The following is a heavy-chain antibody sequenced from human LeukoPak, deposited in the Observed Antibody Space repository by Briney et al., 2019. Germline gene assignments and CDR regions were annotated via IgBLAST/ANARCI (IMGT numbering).Heavy chain of an antibody. Sequence: SETLSLTCAVSGGSISSGDYSWSWIRQPPGKGLEWIGYIYHSGSTYYNPSLKSRVTISVDRSKNQFSLKLSSVTAADTAVYYCARVGGDYVLLDYWGQGTLVTVSS. D-gene: IGHD4-17*01. CDR1: GGSISSGDYS. CDR2: IYHSGST. V-gene: IGHV4-30-2*01. CDR3: ARVGGDYVLLDY. J-gene: IGHJ4*02.